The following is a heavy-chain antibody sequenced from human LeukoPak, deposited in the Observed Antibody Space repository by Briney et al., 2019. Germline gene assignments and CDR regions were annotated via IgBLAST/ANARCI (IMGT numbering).Heavy chain of an antibody. CDR3: ARGAAFDI. CDR1: GGSISSSSYY. Sequence: SETLSLTCTVSGGSISSSSYYWGWIRQPPGKGLEWIGSIYYSGSTYYNPSLKSRVTISVDTSKNQFSLKLSSVTAADTAVYYCARGAAFDIWGQGTMVTVSA. CDR2: IYYSGST. V-gene: IGHV4-39*07. J-gene: IGHJ3*02.